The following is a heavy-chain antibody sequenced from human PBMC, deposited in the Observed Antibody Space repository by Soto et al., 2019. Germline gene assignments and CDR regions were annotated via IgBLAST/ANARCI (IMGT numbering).Heavy chain of an antibody. D-gene: IGHD6-13*01. J-gene: IGHJ4*02. CDR1: GGSFSGYY. V-gene: IGHV4-34*01. Sequence: QVQLQQWGAGLLKPSETLSLTCAVYGGSFSGYYWSWIRQPPGKGLEWIGEINHSGSTNYNPSLTRRVTISVDTSKNQFSLKLSSVTAADTAVYSCASFSSSWSGSSYFDYWGQGTLVTVAS. CDR2: INHSGST. CDR3: ASFSSSWSGSSYFDY.